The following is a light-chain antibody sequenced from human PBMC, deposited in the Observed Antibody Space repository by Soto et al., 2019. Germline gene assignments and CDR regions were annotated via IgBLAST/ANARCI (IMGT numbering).Light chain of an antibody. V-gene: IGKV3-15*01. CDR2: GAS. Sequence: DIVMTQSPATLSVSPGERATLSCRASQSVSSNLAWYQQKPGQAPRLLIYGASTRDTGIPARFSGSGSGTEFTLTISSLQSEDFAVYYCQQYNNCPQTFGQGTKVEIK. J-gene: IGKJ1*01. CDR1: QSVSSN. CDR3: QQYNNCPQT.